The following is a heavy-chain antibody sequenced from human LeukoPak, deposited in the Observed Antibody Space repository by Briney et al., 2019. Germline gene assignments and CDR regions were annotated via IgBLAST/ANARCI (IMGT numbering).Heavy chain of an antibody. J-gene: IGHJ3*02. V-gene: IGHV4-38-2*02. CDR2: IYHSGST. CDR3: ARGGGSNAFDI. D-gene: IGHD2-15*01. CDR1: GYSISSGYY. Sequence: PSETLSLTCTVSGYSISSGYYWGWIRQPPGKGLEWVGSIYHSGSTYYNPSLKSRVTISVDTSKNQFSLQLSSVTAADTAVYYCARGGGSNAFDIWGQGTLVSVSS.